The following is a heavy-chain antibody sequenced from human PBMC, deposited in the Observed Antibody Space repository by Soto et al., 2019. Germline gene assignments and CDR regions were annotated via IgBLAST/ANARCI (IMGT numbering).Heavy chain of an antibody. CDR1: GFTFTSYP. CDR3: VQGSFGTGYYFDY. V-gene: IGHV3-23*01. J-gene: IGHJ4*02. CDR2: ISESGGST. Sequence: GGSLRLSCAASGFTFTSYPMTWVRQAPGKGLEWVSSISESGGSTYYADSVKGRFTISRDNSKNTLYLQVISLRGEDTAVYYCVQGSFGTGYYFDYWGQGILVTVSS. D-gene: IGHD2-15*01.